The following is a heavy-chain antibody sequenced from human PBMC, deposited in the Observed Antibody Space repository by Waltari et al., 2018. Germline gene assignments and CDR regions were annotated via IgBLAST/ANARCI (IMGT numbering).Heavy chain of an antibody. CDR1: GYTFTGYY. Sequence: QVQLVQSGAEVKKPGASVKVSCKASGYTFTGYYMHWVRQAPGQGREWMGWINPNSGGTNYAQKFQGRVTMTRGTSISTAYMELSMLRSDDTAVYYCARDQYSSSAGGFDYWGQGTLVTVSS. V-gene: IGHV1-2*02. J-gene: IGHJ4*02. CDR3: ARDQYSSSAGGFDY. CDR2: INPNSGGT. D-gene: IGHD6-6*01.